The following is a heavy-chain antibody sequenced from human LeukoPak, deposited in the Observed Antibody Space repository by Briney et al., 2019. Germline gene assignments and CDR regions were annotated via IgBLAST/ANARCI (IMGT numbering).Heavy chain of an antibody. V-gene: IGHV3-74*01. D-gene: IGHD1/OR15-1a*01. J-gene: IGHJ4*02. CDR3: STVEHL. CDR2: IESDVSGT. CDR1: GLTLGGFW. Sequence: GRSRSLSCSASGLTLGGFWMHWVRQIARGVLVWVSRIESDVSGTSYAGSVKDRFSISRDDGKHMLWRQVDSLLIEDTGLSYCSTVEHLWGQGTLATVSS.